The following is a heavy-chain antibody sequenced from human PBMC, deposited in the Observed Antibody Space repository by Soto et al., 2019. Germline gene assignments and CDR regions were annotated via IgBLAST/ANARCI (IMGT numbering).Heavy chain of an antibody. CDR3: AREGARGYSYGLYYYYYGMDV. D-gene: IGHD5-18*01. CDR2: IKQDGSEK. CDR1: GFTFSSYW. V-gene: IGHV3-7*03. J-gene: IGHJ6*02. Sequence: GGSLRLSCAASGFTFSSYWMSWVRQAPGKGLEWVANIKQDGSEKYYVDSVKGRFTISRDNAKNSLYLQMNSLRAEDTAVYYCAREGARGYSYGLYYYYYGMDVWGQGTTVTVSS.